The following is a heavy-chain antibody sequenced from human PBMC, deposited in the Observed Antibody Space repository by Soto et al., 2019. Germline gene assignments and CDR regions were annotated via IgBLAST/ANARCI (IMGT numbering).Heavy chain of an antibody. J-gene: IGHJ6*02. CDR3: AKAANEFLWFGQPGSYYYGMDV. D-gene: IGHD3-10*01. CDR2: ISGSGGST. CDR1: GFTFSSYA. V-gene: IGHV3-23*01. Sequence: PGGSLRLSCAASGFTFSSYAMSWVRQAPGKGLEWVSAISGSGGSTYYADSVKGRFTISRDNSKNTLYLQMNSLRAEDTAVYYCAKAANEFLWFGQPGSYYYGMDVGGQGTRVTVSS.